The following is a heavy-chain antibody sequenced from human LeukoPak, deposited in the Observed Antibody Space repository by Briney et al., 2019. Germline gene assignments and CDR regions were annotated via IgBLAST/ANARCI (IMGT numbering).Heavy chain of an antibody. CDR3: ARPSSSGWYGY. Sequence: SETLSLTCTVSGGSISSSSYYWGWIRQPPGKGLEWIGSIYYSGSTYYNPSLKSRVTISVDTSKNQFSLKLSSVTVADTAVYYCARPSSSGWYGYWGQGTLVTVSS. CDR2: IYYSGST. D-gene: IGHD6-19*01. CDR1: GGSISSSSYY. J-gene: IGHJ4*02. V-gene: IGHV4-39*01.